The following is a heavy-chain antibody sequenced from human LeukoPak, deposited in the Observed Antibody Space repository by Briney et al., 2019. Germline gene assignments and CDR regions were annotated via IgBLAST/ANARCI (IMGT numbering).Heavy chain of an antibody. V-gene: IGHV3-7*03. Sequence: PGGSLRLSCAASGFRFTTYWMTWVRQAPGEGLGWVAIIKSDVSDKYYVDSVKGRFTISRDNAKNSLYLQMNSLRAEDTAFYYCAKNGGWTFDYWRQGIVDSVPS. CDR2: IKSDVSDK. J-gene: IGHJ4*02. CDR3: AKNGGWTFDY. D-gene: IGHD6-19*01. CDR1: GFRFTTYW.